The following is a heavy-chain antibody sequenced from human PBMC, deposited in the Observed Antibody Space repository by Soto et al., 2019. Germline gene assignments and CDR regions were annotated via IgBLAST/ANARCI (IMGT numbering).Heavy chain of an antibody. CDR2: IIPIFATP. CDR1: GGPFSDYS. J-gene: IGHJ6*02. V-gene: IGHV1-69*06. Sequence: QVQLVQSGAEVKKPGSSVKVSCKASGGPFSDYSINWVRQAPGQGLEWMGGIIPIFATPNYAQKFQGRVTITADKSTSTAYMELSNLRSEDTAIYXXXXXXXXXTNSGLGLVXXWGXGT. CDR3: XXXXXXXTNSGLGLVXX. D-gene: IGHD3-16*01.